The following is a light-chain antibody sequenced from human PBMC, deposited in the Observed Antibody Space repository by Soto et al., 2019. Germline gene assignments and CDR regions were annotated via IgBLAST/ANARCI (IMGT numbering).Light chain of an antibody. CDR2: EVS. Sequence: QSALTQPASVSGSPGQSITISCTGTSSDVGSYNLVSWYQQHPGKAPKLIIYEVSKRPSGVSNRFSASKSGNTASLTISGLQAEDEAAYYCCSDAGTSSYVFGTCTKLTVL. CDR3: CSDAGTSSYV. V-gene: IGLV2-23*02. CDR1: SSDVGSYNL. J-gene: IGLJ1*01.